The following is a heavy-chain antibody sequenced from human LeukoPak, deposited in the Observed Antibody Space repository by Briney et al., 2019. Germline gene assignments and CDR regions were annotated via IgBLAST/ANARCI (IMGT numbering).Heavy chain of an antibody. J-gene: IGHJ4*02. CDR2: IYYSGNT. D-gene: IGHD3-10*01. V-gene: IGHV4-59*01. CDR3: ARVYYGSGSPRHFDY. Sequence: SETLSLTCTVSGGSISNYYWTWIRQPPGKGLEWIGYIYYSGNTDYNPSLKSRVTISIDTSKNQFSLKLTSVTAADTAVYYCARVYYGSGSPRHFDYWGQGTLVTVSS. CDR1: GGSISNYY.